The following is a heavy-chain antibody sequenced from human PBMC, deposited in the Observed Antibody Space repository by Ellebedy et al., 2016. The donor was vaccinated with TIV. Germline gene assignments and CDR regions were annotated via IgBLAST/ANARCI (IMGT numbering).Heavy chain of an antibody. J-gene: IGHJ2*01. D-gene: IGHD4-17*01. CDR1: GFTFSSYW. CDR3: ARAIYGASYL. V-gene: IGHV3-7*01. CDR2: IKQDGSEK. Sequence: GGSLRLSCAASGFTFSSYWMSWVRQAPGKGLEWVANIKQDGSEKYYVDSVKGRFTISRDYAGNSLFLQMNSLGAEDTAVYYCARAIYGASYLWGRGTLVTVSS.